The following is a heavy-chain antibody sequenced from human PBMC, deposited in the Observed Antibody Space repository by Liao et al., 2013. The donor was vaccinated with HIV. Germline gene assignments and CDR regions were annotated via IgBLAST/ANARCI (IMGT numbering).Heavy chain of an antibody. CDR1: GGSISSGSYY. Sequence: QVQLQQWGPGLVKPSQTLSLTCTVSGGSISSGSYYWSWIRQPPGKGLEWIGEINHSGSTYYNPSLKSRVTISVDTSKNQFSLKLSSVTAADTAVYYCAREGRAYYDFWSAYYIDYWGQGTLVTVSS. D-gene: IGHD3-3*01. V-gene: IGHV4-39*07. CDR2: INHSGST. CDR3: AREGRAYYDFWSAYYIDY. J-gene: IGHJ4*02.